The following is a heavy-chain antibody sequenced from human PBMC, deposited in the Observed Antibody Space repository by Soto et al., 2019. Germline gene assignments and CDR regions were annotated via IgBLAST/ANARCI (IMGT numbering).Heavy chain of an antibody. V-gene: IGHV1-46*01. D-gene: IGHD3-3*02. CDR3: ARGGATIFGVIDS. CDR1: GYSFFSYY. J-gene: IGHJ4*02. Sequence: ASVKVSCKASGYSFFSYYIHWVRQAPGQGLEWMGRFLASGGNTFYAQRFRGRVSMTRDTSSTNTVSLELTSLTSDDTAVYYCARGGATIFGVIDSWRQRTRVTVSS. CDR2: FLASGGNT.